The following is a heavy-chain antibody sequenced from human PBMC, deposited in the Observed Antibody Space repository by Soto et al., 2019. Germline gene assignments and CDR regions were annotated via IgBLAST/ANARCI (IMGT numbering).Heavy chain of an antibody. CDR2: ISHDGINK. D-gene: IGHD6-19*01. J-gene: IGHJ5*02. CDR1: GFSFSSYA. CDR3: ARDMYSSDYFVKWFEP. Sequence: QVRLVESGGGVVQPGRSLRLSCTASGFSFSSYAMYWFRQPPGKGLEWVAVISHDGINKHYADLVRGRVTVSRDNSNHSLDLQRNSMRGEDTAMYYCARDMYSSDYFVKWFEPWGQGTLVTVSS. V-gene: IGHV3-30-3*01.